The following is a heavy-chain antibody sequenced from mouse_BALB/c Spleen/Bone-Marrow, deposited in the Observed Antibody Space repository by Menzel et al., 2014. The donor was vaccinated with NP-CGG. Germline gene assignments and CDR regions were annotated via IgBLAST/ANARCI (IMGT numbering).Heavy chain of an antibody. V-gene: IGHV2-9*02. Sequence: VKLVESGPGLVAPSQSLSITCTVSGFSLTSYGIHWVRQPPGKGLEWLGVIWAGGSPNYNAALMARLNSNKDSSKSQACLKRDRLQSDDTAMYYCARDQGYYGSSPSGCAYWGQGTLVTVSA. CDR1: GFSLTSYG. D-gene: IGHD1-1*01. CDR2: IWAGGSP. J-gene: IGHJ3*01. CDR3: ARDQGYYGSSPSGCAY.